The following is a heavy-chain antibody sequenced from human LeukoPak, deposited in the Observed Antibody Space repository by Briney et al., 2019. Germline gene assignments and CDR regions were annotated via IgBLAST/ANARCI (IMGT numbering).Heavy chain of an antibody. CDR3: AKDGASGYYGSGSYRVYFDY. V-gene: IGHV3-30*18. CDR1: GFTFSSYG. Sequence: GGSLRLSCAASGFTFSSYGMHWVRQAPGKGLEWVAVISYDGSNKYYADSVKGRFTISRDNSKNTLYLQMNSLRAEDTAVYYCAKDGASGYYGSGSYRVYFDYWGQGTLVTVSS. J-gene: IGHJ4*02. D-gene: IGHD3-10*01. CDR2: ISYDGSNK.